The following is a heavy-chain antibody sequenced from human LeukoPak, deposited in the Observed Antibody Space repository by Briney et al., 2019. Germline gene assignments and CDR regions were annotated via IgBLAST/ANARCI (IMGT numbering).Heavy chain of an antibody. J-gene: IGHJ4*02. CDR1: GYTFTSYY. V-gene: IGHV1-46*01. CDR3: ARDTGISGYIDY. D-gene: IGHD6-13*01. Sequence: GASVNVSCKASGYTFTSYYMHWVRQAPGQGLEWMGIINPSGGSTNSAQKFQGRVTMTRDTSTSTVYMELSSLRSEDTAVYYCARDTGISGYIDYWGQGTLVTVSS. CDR2: INPSGGST.